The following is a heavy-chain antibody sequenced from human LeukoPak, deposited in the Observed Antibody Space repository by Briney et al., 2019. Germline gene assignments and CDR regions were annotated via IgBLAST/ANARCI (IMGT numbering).Heavy chain of an antibody. Sequence: PGGSLRLSCAASGFTFSSYAVTWVRQAPGKGLEWVSSITGSGDTAFYADSVKGRFTISRDNSKNTLYLQMNSLRAEDTAVYYCAKDPYYYDSSGYYGYWGQGTLVTVSS. CDR1: GFTFSSYA. D-gene: IGHD3-22*01. V-gene: IGHV3-23*01. J-gene: IGHJ4*02. CDR3: AKDPYYYDSSGYYGY. CDR2: ITGSGDTA.